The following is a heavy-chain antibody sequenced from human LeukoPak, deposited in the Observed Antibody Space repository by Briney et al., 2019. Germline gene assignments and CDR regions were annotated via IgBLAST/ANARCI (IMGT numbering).Heavy chain of an antibody. Sequence: ASVKVSCKASGYTFTSYDINWVRQATGQGLEWMGWMNPNSGNTGYAQKFQGRVTMTRNTSISTAYMELSSLRSEDTAVYYCAREGSGYGDYAADYWGQGTLVTVSS. CDR3: AREGSGYGDYAADY. CDR2: MNPNSGNT. CDR1: GYTFTSYD. J-gene: IGHJ4*02. D-gene: IGHD4-17*01. V-gene: IGHV1-8*01.